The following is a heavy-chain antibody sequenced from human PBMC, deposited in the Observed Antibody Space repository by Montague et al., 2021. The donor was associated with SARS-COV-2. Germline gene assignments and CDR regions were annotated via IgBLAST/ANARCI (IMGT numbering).Heavy chain of an antibody. V-gene: IGHV3-48*03. J-gene: IGHJ4*02. CDR3: ARDGPDYYDSSGYYRPLDY. D-gene: IGHD3-22*01. CDR1: GFTFSSYE. CDR2: ISSSGSTI. Sequence: SLRLSCAASGFTFSSYEMNWVRQAPGKGLEWVSYISSSGSTIYYXDSXQVRFTIPRDNAKNSLYLQMNSLRAEDTAVYYCARDGPDYYDSSGYYRPLDYWGQGTLVTVSS.